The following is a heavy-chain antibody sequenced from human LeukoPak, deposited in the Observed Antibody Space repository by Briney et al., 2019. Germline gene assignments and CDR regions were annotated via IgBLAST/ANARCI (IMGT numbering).Heavy chain of an antibody. D-gene: IGHD3-3*01. V-gene: IGHV4-30-4*08. Sequence: SETLSLTCTVSGGSISSGDYYWSWIRQPPGKGLEWIGYIYYSGSTYYNPSLKSRVTISVDTSKNQFSLKQSSVTAADTAVYYCARTYYDFWSGYLDYWGQGTLVTVSS. CDR2: IYYSGST. CDR1: GGSISSGDYY. CDR3: ARTYYDFWSGYLDY. J-gene: IGHJ4*02.